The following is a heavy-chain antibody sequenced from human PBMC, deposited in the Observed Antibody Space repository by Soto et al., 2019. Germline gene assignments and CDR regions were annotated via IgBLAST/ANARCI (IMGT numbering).Heavy chain of an antibody. V-gene: IGHV3-64*01. CDR1: GFTFSSYA. D-gene: IGHD2-2*01. CDR3: ARGRYCSSTSCPDFQH. J-gene: IGHJ1*01. Sequence: EVQLVESGGGLVQPGGSLRLSCAASGFTFSSYAMHGVRQAPGKGLEYVSAISSNGGSTYYANSVKGRFTISRDNSKNTLYLQMGSLRAEDMAVYYCARGRYCSSTSCPDFQHWGQGTLVTVSS. CDR2: ISSNGGST.